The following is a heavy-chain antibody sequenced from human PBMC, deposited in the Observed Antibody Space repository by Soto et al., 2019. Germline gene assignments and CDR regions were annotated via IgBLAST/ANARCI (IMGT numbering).Heavy chain of an antibody. CDR3: AANLIEGSGWYVYRPDPGFICDY. D-gene: IGHD6-19*01. V-gene: IGHV4-31*03. Sequence: SETLSLTCTVSGGSISSGGYYWSWIRQHPGKGLEWIGYIYYSGSTYYNPSLKSRVTISVDTSKNQFSLKLSSVTAADTAVYYCAANLIEGSGWYVYRPDPGFICDYWGQGTLVTVSS. CDR2: IYYSGST. J-gene: IGHJ4*02. CDR1: GGSISSGGYY.